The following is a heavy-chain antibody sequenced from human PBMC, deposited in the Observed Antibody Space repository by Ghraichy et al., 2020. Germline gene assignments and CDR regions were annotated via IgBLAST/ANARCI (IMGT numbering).Heavy chain of an antibody. V-gene: IGHV3-64D*06. J-gene: IGHJ4*02. CDR2: ITNNAGRT. Sequence: GESLNISCSASGFTFSTFGMHWVRQAPGKGLEYVSAITNNAGRTYYADSVKGRFTISRDNSKNTLYLQMSSLRAEDTAVYYCVKDTGVFRDNFDYWGQGTLVTVSS. CDR1: GFTFSTFG. CDR3: VKDTGVFRDNFDY. D-gene: IGHD5-24*01.